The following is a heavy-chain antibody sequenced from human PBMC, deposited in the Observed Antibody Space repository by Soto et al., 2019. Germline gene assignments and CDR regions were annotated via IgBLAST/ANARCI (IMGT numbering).Heavy chain of an antibody. V-gene: IGHV3-33*01. CDR1: GFSFSVYG. J-gene: IGHJ4*02. CDR2: IWYDASKQ. CDR3: AAWAEGATEVH. Sequence: QVQLVESGGGVVQPGRSLRLSCETSGFSFSVYGMHWVRQAPGKGLEWVAVIWYDASKQFYAASVEGRFTISRDNSKAILYPQMKSLRAEDTAVYYCAAWAEGATEVHWGQGTLVTVSS. D-gene: IGHD2-15*01.